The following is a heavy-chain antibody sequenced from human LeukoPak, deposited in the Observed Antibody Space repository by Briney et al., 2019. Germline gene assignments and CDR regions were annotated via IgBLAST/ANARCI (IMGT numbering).Heavy chain of an antibody. CDR2: IYPGDSDT. V-gene: IGHV5-51*01. Sequence: GESLKISCKGSGYSFTSYWTGWVRQMPGKGLEWMGIIYPGDSDTRYSPSFQGQVTISADKSISTAYLQWSSLKASDTAMYYCARAADIVVVPAASDAFDIWGQGTMVTVSS. J-gene: IGHJ3*02. CDR1: GYSFTSYW. D-gene: IGHD2-2*01. CDR3: ARAADIVVVPAASDAFDI.